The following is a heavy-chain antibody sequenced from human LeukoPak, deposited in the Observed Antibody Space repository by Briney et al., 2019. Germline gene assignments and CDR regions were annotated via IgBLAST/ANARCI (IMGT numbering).Heavy chain of an antibody. Sequence: GGSLRLSCAASGFTFSTYSMNWVRQAPGKGLEWVSYVTSSSSTIYYADSVKGRVTISRDNANNSLYLQMNSLRDEDTAVYYCARSAGSPWALVYWGQGTLVTVSS. J-gene: IGHJ4*02. CDR2: VTSSSSTI. D-gene: IGHD7-27*01. CDR3: ARSAGSPWALVY. CDR1: GFTFSTYS. V-gene: IGHV3-48*02.